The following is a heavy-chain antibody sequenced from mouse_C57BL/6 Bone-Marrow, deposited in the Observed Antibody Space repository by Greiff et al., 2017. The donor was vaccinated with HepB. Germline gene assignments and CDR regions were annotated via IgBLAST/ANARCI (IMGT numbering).Heavy chain of an antibody. Sequence: EVKLVESGGGLVKPGGSLKLSCAASGFTLSDYGMHWVRQAPEKGLEWVAYISSGSSTIYYADTVKGRFTISRDNAKNTLFLQMTSLRSEDTAMYYCARPGWLLWYFDVWGTGTTVTVSS. CDR3: ARPGWLLWYFDV. CDR2: ISSGSSTI. V-gene: IGHV5-17*01. CDR1: GFTLSDYG. J-gene: IGHJ1*03. D-gene: IGHD2-3*01.